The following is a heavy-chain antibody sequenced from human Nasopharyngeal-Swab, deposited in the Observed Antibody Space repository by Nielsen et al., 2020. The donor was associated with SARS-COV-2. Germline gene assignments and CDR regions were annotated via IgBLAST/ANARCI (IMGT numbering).Heavy chain of an antibody. J-gene: IGHJ3*01. Sequence: GGSLRLSCAASGFNFNNYGVHWVRQAPGKGLEWVAVISYEGSKKFYVASVEGRFTVSRDFSKNTLFLQMSSLRPEDTAVYYCAKATQIFWFGQFRNDAFDVWGRGTMVTVSS. CDR2: ISYEGSKK. CDR1: GFNFNNYG. CDR3: AKATQIFWFGQFRNDAFDV. D-gene: IGHD3-10*01. V-gene: IGHV3-30*18.